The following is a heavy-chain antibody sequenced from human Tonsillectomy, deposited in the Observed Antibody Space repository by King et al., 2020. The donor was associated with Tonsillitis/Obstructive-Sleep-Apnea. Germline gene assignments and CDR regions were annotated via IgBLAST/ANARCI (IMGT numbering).Heavy chain of an antibody. D-gene: IGHD6-6*01. V-gene: IGHV2-5*02. Sequence: TLKESGPTLVKPPQTLTLTCTFSGFSLSTSGVGVGWIRLPPGKALEWLALIYWDDDKRYSPSLRSRLTITKDTSKNQVVLTMTNMDPVDTATYYCARSPPARPRTYGMDVWGQGTTVTVSS. CDR3: ARSPPARPRTYGMDV. J-gene: IGHJ6*02. CDR2: IYWDDDK. CDR1: GFSLSTSGVG.